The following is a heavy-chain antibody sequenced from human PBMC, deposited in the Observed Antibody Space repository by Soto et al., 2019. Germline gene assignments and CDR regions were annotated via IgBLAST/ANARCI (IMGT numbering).Heavy chain of an antibody. J-gene: IGHJ5*02. Sequence: QLQLQESGSGLVKPSQTLSLTCAVSGGSISSGSYSWSWIRQPPGKGLEWIGYIYHSGNTYYNPSLKRRVTISLDKSKNQFSLILSAVAAADTAVYYCARFYGDYFNWFDPWGQGSLVTVSS. CDR2: IYHSGNT. CDR1: GGSISSGSYS. D-gene: IGHD4-17*01. CDR3: ARFYGDYFNWFDP. V-gene: IGHV4-30-2*01.